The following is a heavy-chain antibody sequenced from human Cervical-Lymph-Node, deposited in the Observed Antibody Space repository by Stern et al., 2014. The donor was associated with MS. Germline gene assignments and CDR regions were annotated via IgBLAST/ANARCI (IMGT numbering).Heavy chain of an antibody. D-gene: IGHD3-10*01. J-gene: IGHJ3*02. CDR1: GGSISSSNW. CDR3: ARDQGLWFGDLRADAFDI. CDR2: IYHSGST. Sequence: QVQLQESGPGLVKPSGTLSLTCAVSGGSISSSNWWSWVSQPPGTGLEWIGEIYHSGSTNYNPSLKSRGTISVDKSKNQFSLKLSSVTAADTAVYYCARDQGLWFGDLRADAFDIWGQGTMVTVSS. V-gene: IGHV4-4*02.